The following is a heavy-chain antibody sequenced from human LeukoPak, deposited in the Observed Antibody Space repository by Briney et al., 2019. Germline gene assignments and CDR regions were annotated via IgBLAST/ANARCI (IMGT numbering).Heavy chain of an antibody. Sequence: SETLSLTCAVSGGSISSSNWRSWVRQPPGKGLEWIGEIYHSGSTNYNPSLKSRVTISVDKSKNQFSLKLSSVTAADTAVYYCASLPGAGNCSSTSCPQAVYYYYGMDVWGQGTTVTVSS. V-gene: IGHV4-4*02. CDR1: GGSISSSNW. J-gene: IGHJ6*02. CDR2: IYHSGST. CDR3: ASLPGAGNCSSTSCPQAVYYYYGMDV. D-gene: IGHD2-2*01.